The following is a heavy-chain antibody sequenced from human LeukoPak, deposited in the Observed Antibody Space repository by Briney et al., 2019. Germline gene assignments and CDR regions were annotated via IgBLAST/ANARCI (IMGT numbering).Heavy chain of an antibody. V-gene: IGHV4-34*01. CDR3: ARRHYGSGNIDS. D-gene: IGHD3-10*01. CDR1: GGSFSGYY. CDR2: IYSNGHI. Sequence: SETLSLTCAVYGGSFSGYYWSWIRQPPGKGLEWIGDIYSNGHISYNPSLKSRAAISVDTSKNQFSLNLSSVTAADTAVYYCARRHYGSGNIDSWGQGTLVTVSS. J-gene: IGHJ4*02.